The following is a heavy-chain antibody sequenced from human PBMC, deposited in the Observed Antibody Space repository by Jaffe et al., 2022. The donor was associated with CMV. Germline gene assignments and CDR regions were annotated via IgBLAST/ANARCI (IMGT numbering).Heavy chain of an antibody. CDR3: ARDRSITIFGVVWGHDAFDI. J-gene: IGHJ3*02. CDR1: GYTFTSYA. D-gene: IGHD3-3*01. CDR2: INAGNGNT. Sequence: QVQLVQSGAEVKKPGASVKVSCKASGYTFTSYAMHWVRQAPGQRLEWMGWINAGNGNTKYSQKFQGRVTITRDTSASTAYMELSSLRSEDTAVYYCARDRSITIFGVVWGHDAFDIWGQGTMVTVSS. V-gene: IGHV1-3*01.